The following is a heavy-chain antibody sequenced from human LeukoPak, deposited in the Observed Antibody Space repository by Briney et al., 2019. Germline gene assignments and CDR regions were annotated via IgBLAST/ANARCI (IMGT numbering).Heavy chain of an antibody. D-gene: IGHD2-2*01. CDR2: IIPIFGTA. Sequence: GASVTVSCKASGGTFSSYAISWVGQAPGQGLEGMGGIIPIFGTANYAQKFQGRVTITADQSTSTAYMELSSLRSEDTAVYYCARGVVPGDYYYYGMDVWGKGTTVTVSS. CDR3: ARGVVPGDYYYYGMDV. CDR1: GGTFSSYA. J-gene: IGHJ6*04. V-gene: IGHV1-69*01.